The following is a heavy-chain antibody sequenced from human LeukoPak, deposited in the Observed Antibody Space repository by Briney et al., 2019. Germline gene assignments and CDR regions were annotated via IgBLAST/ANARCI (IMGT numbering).Heavy chain of an antibody. J-gene: IGHJ4*02. D-gene: IGHD1-26*01. CDR3: AKDSGCYDY. CDR1: GFNFSNYA. CDR2: ISGRGKST. Sequence: GGSLRLSCAVSGFNFSNYAMSWVRQVPGKGLEWVSLISGRGKSTYYADSVKGRFTISRDSSKNTLYLQMNSLRAEDTAVYYCAKDSGCYDYWGQGTLVTVSS. V-gene: IGHV3-23*01.